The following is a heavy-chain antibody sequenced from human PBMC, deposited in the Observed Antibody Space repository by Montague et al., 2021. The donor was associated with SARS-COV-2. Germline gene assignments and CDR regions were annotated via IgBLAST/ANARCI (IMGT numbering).Heavy chain of an antibody. J-gene: IGHJ3*02. CDR1: GGSITGYY. V-gene: IGHV4-59*01. CDR3: VRDHPYGGPRGAYDI. CDR2: IYDGWAV. D-gene: IGHD4-23*01. Sequence: SETLSLTCTVSGGSITGYYWSWLRRSPGKGLEWIAYIYDGWAVNYNPSLGSRVTISTDTSKNQLSLKVNSVTAADTAVYYCVRDHPYGGPRGAYDIWGQGTVVTVFS.